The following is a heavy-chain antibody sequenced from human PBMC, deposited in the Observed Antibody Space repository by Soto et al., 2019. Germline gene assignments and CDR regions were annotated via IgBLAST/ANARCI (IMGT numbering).Heavy chain of an antibody. CDR1: GYTFRSYG. CDR3: TRVYSYVSVTSDD. V-gene: IGHV1-18*01. Sequence: QVQLVQSGAEVKKPGASVKVSCKTSGYTFRSYGISWVRQAPGQGLEWMGWTSPYNGHTNYAQKFQGRVTMTTDKTTITASMDLRSLIYEHNAVNEGTRVYSYVSVTSDDWGQGTLVTVSS. CDR2: TSPYNGHT. J-gene: IGHJ4*02. D-gene: IGHD3-10*01.